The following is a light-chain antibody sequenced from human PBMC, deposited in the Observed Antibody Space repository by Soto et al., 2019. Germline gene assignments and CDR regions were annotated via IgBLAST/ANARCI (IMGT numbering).Light chain of an antibody. Sequence: DIQLTQSPSSVSASIGDRVTISCRASQSIYKWLVWYQQKPGKAPKLLIYAASSLQSGVPSRFSGSGYGTEFTLPLSSLQPEDSATYYCQQADSFPLTFGGGTEVAI. V-gene: IGKV1-12*01. CDR2: AAS. CDR1: QSIYKW. J-gene: IGKJ4*01. CDR3: QQADSFPLT.